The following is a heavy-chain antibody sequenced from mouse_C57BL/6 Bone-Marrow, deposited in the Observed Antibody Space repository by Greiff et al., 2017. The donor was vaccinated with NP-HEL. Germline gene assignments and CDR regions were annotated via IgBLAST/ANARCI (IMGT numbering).Heavy chain of an antibody. CDR1: GYTFTSYG. D-gene: IGHD1-1*01. J-gene: IGHJ3*01. V-gene: IGHV1-81*01. CDR2: IYPRSGTT. Sequence: QVQLQQSGAELARPGASVTLSCKASGYTFTSYGLSWVKQRTGQGLEWIGEIYPRSGTTYYNEKFTGKATLTADKSSSTAYMELRSLTSEDSAVYFCARGELLLRPFAYWGQGTLVTVSA. CDR3: ARGELLLRPFAY.